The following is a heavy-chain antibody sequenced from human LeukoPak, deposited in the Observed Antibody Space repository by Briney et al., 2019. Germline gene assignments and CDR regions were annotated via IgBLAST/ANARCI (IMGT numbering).Heavy chain of an antibody. Sequence: GGSLRHSCAASGFTFSGYWMSWVRQAPGKGLEWVANINLDGSAKYYVDSVKGRFTISRDNAKNSLYLQMNSLRAEDTAVYYCARQAYRHDYWGQGTLVTVSS. V-gene: IGHV3-7*04. J-gene: IGHJ4*02. CDR1: GFTFSGYW. CDR2: INLDGSAK. CDR3: ARQAYRHDY.